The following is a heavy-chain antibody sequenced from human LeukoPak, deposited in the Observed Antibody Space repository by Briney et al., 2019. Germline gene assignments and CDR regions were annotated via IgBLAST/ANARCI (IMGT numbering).Heavy chain of an antibody. V-gene: IGHV1-18*01. D-gene: IGHD3-22*01. CDR3: ARRVDYYDSSAHTRNNWFDP. J-gene: IGHJ5*02. CDR1: GGTFSSYA. CDR2: ISAYNGNT. Sequence: ASVKVSCKASGGTFSSYAISWVRQAPGQGLEWMGWISAYNGNTNYAQKLQGRVTMTTDTSTSTAYMELRSLRSDDTAVYYCARRVDYYDSSAHTRNNWFDPWGQGTLVTVSS.